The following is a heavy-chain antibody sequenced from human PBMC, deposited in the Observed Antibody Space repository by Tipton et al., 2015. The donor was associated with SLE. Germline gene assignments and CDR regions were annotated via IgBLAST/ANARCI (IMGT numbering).Heavy chain of an antibody. V-gene: IGHV5-51*03. CDR1: GYSFTSYW. J-gene: IGHJ3*02. Sequence: VQLVQSGAEVKKPGESLKISCKGSGYSFTSYWIGWVRQMPGKGLEWMGIIYPGDSDTTYSPSFQGQVTISANKSISTAYLQWSSLKASDTAMYYCARPLKEDDSSGYYYESAFDIWGQGTMVTVSS. D-gene: IGHD3-22*01. CDR3: ARPLKEDDSSGYYYESAFDI. CDR2: IYPGDSDT.